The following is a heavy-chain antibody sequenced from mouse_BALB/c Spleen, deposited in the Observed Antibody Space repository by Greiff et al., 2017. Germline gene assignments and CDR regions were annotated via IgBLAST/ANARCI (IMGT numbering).Heavy chain of an antibody. J-gene: IGHJ4*01. D-gene: IGHD2-2*01. V-gene: IGHV1-4*02. CDR3: VADGYERAMDY. CDR1: GYTFTSYT. CDR2: INPSSGYT. Sequence: QVQLQQSAAELARPGASVKMSCKASGYTFTSYTMHWVKQRPGQGLVWIGYINPSSGYTEYNQKFKDKTTLTADKSSSTAYMQLSSLTSEDSAVYYCVADGYERAMDYWGQGTSVTVSS.